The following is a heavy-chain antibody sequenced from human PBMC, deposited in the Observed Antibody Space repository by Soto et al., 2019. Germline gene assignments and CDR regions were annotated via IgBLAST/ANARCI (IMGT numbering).Heavy chain of an antibody. CDR2: ISSLSSPR. Sequence: PGGSLRLSCAASGFTFGGYSMNWVRQAPGKGLEWISYISSLSSPRYYAESVEGRFIISRDNAKNSLYLQMNSLRDEDTAVYYCAGEAYYYGSGRTPGYWGQGTLVTVSS. V-gene: IGHV3-48*02. CDR1: GFTFGGYS. J-gene: IGHJ4*02. D-gene: IGHD3-10*01. CDR3: AGEAYYYGSGRTPGY.